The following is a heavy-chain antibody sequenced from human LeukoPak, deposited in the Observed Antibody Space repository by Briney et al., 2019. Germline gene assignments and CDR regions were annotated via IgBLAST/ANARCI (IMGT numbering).Heavy chain of an antibody. V-gene: IGHV1-69*13. Sequence: SVKVSCKASGGTFSSYAISWVRQAPGQGLEWIGGIIPIFGTANYAQKFQGRVTITADESTSTAYMELSSLRSEDTAVYYCARGPAAINGAWFDPWGQGTLVTVSS. CDR3: ARGPAAINGAWFDP. CDR1: GGTFSSYA. J-gene: IGHJ5*02. CDR2: IIPIFGTA. D-gene: IGHD2-2*01.